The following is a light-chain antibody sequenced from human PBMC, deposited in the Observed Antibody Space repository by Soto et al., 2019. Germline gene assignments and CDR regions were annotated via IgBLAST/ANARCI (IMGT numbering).Light chain of an antibody. CDR3: QQRSNWPSYT. J-gene: IGKJ2*01. Sequence: EIVLTQSPATLSLSPGERATLSCRASQSVSSYLAWYQQKPGQAPRLLIYDASNRATGIPGRFSGSGSGTDSTLTISSLEPEDFAVYYCQQRSNWPSYTFGQGTKLEIK. V-gene: IGKV3-11*01. CDR1: QSVSSY. CDR2: DAS.